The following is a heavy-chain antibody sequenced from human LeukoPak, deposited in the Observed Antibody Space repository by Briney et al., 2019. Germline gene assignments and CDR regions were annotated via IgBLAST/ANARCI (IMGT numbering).Heavy chain of an antibody. CDR3: ARIHGDYDILDY. CDR1: GGTFSSYT. J-gene: IGHJ4*02. Sequence: SVKVSCKASGGTFSSYTISWVRQAPGRGLEWMGRIIPILGIANYAQKFQGRVTITADKSTSTAYMELSSLRSEDTAVYYCARIHGDYDILDYWGQGTLVTVSS. D-gene: IGHD3-9*01. CDR2: IIPILGIA. V-gene: IGHV1-69*02.